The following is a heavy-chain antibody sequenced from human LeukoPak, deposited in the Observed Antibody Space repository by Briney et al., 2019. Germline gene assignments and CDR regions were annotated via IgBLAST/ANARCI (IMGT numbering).Heavy chain of an antibody. D-gene: IGHD2-2*01. CDR2: IIPIFGTA. J-gene: IGHJ6*02. V-gene: IGHV1-69*13. CDR3: ARDSGGIVVVPAAPTHYYGIDV. CDR1: GGTFSSYA. Sequence: GASVKVSCKASGGTFSSYAISWVRQAPGQGLEWMGGIIPIFGTANYAQKFQGRVTITADESTSTAYMELSSLRSEDTAVYYCARDSGGIVVVPAAPTHYYGIDVWGQGTTVTVSS.